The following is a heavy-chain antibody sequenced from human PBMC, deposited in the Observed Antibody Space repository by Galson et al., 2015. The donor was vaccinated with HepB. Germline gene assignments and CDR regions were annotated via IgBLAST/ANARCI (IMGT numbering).Heavy chain of an antibody. CDR2: IRSKSDGGTA. V-gene: IGHV3-15*01. CDR1: GFTFSNAW. Sequence: SLRLSCAGTGFTFSNAWMAWVRQAPGKGLEWVGRIRSKSDGGTAVYAEPVKGRFTMSRDDSKNTLYLQMTSLKTEDTAVYYCTTFRLMVRGSYGMDVWGQGTTVTVSS. J-gene: IGHJ6*02. D-gene: IGHD3-10*01. CDR3: TTFRLMVRGSYGMDV.